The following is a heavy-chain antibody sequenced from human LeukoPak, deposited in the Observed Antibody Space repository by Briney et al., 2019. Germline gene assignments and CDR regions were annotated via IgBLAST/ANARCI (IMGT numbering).Heavy chain of an antibody. CDR3: AKERVRGVIFDAFDI. J-gene: IGHJ3*02. Sequence: GGSLRLSCLASGFTFSSYAMHWVAQAPGKGLEWVAVMSYDGNNRYYTDSVKGRFTISRDNSKNTVYLQMNSLRAEDTAVYYCAKERVRGVIFDAFDIWGQGTMVTVSS. CDR1: GFTFSSYA. V-gene: IGHV3-30*10. D-gene: IGHD3-10*01. CDR2: MSYDGNNR.